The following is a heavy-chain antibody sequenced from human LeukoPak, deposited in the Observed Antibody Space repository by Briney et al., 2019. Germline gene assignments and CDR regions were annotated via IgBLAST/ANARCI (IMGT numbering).Heavy chain of an antibody. CDR1: GYTFTSYG. V-gene: IGHV1-8*02. CDR3: ARKGLRGVRLNWFDP. J-gene: IGHJ5*02. D-gene: IGHD3-10*01. Sequence: GASVKVSCKASGYTFTSYGISWVRQAPGQGLEWMGWMNPNSGNTGYAQKFQGRVTMTRNTSISTAYMELSSLRSEDTAVYYCARKGLRGVRLNWFDPWGQGTLVTVSS. CDR2: MNPNSGNT.